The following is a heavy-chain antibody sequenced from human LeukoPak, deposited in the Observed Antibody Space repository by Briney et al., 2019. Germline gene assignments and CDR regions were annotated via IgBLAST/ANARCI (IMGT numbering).Heavy chain of an antibody. D-gene: IGHD3-3*01. Sequence: GGSLRLSCAASGFTFSSYEMNWVRQAPGKGLEWVSYISSSGSTIYYADSVKGRFTISRDNAQNSLYLQMNSLRAEDTAVYYCAREGDFWSGYPYYFDYWGQGTLVTVSS. CDR1: GFTFSSYE. V-gene: IGHV3-48*03. CDR2: ISSSGSTI. J-gene: IGHJ4*02. CDR3: AREGDFWSGYPYYFDY.